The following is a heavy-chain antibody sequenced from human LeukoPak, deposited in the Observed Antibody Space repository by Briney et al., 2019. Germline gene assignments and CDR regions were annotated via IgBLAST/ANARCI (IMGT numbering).Heavy chain of an antibody. CDR3: AKSPYALGSYGIAGDY. CDR2: ISGSGSST. D-gene: IGHD3-10*01. CDR1: GFSFSTYA. Sequence: PGGSLRLSCAVSGFSFSTYAMSWVRQAPGRGLEWVSSISGSGSSTYYANSVEGRFTISRDNSKNTLYLQMTSLRAEDTAVFYCAKSPYALGSYGIAGDYWGQGTVVTVSS. J-gene: IGHJ4*03. V-gene: IGHV3-23*01.